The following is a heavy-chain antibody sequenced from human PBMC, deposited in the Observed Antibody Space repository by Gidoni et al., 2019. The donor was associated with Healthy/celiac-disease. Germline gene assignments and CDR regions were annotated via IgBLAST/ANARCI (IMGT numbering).Heavy chain of an antibody. CDR3: AREGGYSYAPSGMDV. CDR2: IYSGGST. Sequence: EVQLVETGGGLIQPGGSLRLSCAASGFTVSSNYMSWVRQAPGKGLEWVSVIYSGGSTYYADSVKGRFTISRDNSKNTLYLQMNSLRAEDTAVYYCAREGGYSYAPSGMDVWGQGTTVTVSS. CDR1: GFTVSSNY. V-gene: IGHV3-53*02. D-gene: IGHD5-18*01. J-gene: IGHJ6*02.